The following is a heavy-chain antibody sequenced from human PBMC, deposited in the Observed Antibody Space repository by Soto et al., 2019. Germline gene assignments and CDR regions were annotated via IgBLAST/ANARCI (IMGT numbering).Heavy chain of an antibody. J-gene: IGHJ4*02. V-gene: IGHV1-69*13. CDR2: IIPIFGTA. Sequence: GASVKVSCKDSGGTFSSYASSWVRQAPGQGPEWMGGIIPIFGTANYAQKFQGRVTITADESTSTAYMELSSLRSEDTAVYYCARESRYCSGGSCYFLPGIDYWGQGTLVTVSS. CDR3: ARESRYCSGGSCYFLPGIDY. D-gene: IGHD2-15*01. CDR1: GGTFSSYA.